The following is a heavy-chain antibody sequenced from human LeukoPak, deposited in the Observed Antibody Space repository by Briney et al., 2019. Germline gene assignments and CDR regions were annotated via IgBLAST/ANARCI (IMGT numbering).Heavy chain of an antibody. CDR3: AKLEDYYDSSGYYFYFDY. V-gene: IGHV3-23*01. CDR1: GFTFRNNG. D-gene: IGHD3-22*01. J-gene: IGHJ4*02. Sequence: GGSLRLSCAASGFTFRNNGMSWVRQAPGKGLEWVSGISGSGGSTDYADSVKGRLTISRDNSKNTVCLQMNSLRGEDTAVYYCAKLEDYYDSSGYYFYFDYWGQGTLVTVSS. CDR2: ISGSGGST.